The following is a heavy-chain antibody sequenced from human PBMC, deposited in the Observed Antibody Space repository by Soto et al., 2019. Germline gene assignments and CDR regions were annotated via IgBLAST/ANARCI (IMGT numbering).Heavy chain of an antibody. D-gene: IGHD2-15*01. Sequence: QVQLVQSGAEVKKPGSSVKVSCKASGGTFSSYAISWVRQAPGQGLEWMGGLIPIFGTANYAQKFQGRVTITADESTSTAYMELSSLRSEDTAVYYCARVGCSGGSGYNPNSGMDVWGQGTTVTVSS. V-gene: IGHV1-69*12. J-gene: IGHJ6*02. CDR2: LIPIFGTA. CDR1: GGTFSSYA. CDR3: ARVGCSGGSGYNPNSGMDV.